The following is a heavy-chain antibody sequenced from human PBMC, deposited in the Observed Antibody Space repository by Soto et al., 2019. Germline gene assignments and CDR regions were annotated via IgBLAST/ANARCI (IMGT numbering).Heavy chain of an antibody. CDR1: GGSFSGYY. J-gene: IGHJ5*02. D-gene: IGHD3-10*01. CDR2: INHSGST. CDR3: ATSYYYGSGSYAP. Sequence: SETLSLTCAVYGGSFSGYYWSWIRQPPGKGLEWIGEINHSGSTNYNPSLKSRVTISVDTSKNQFSLKLSSVTAADTAVYYCATSYYYGSGSYAPWGQGTLVTVSS. V-gene: IGHV4-34*01.